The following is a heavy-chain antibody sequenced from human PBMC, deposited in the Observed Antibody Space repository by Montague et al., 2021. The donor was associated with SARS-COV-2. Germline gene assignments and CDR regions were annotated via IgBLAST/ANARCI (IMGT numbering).Heavy chain of an antibody. V-gene: IGHV6-1*01. Sequence: VPPGASLSSDSLSWHWIRQSPSRGLEWLGRTNYRSKWTSDYATSVEGRISIDPDTSKNQFFLHLRSVTPEDTGVYYCVRDTGSAQAGFDAWGQGTLVTVSS. CDR2: TNYRSKWTS. CDR1: GASLSSDSLS. D-gene: IGHD4-17*01. J-gene: IGHJ4*02. CDR3: VRDTGSAQAGFDA.